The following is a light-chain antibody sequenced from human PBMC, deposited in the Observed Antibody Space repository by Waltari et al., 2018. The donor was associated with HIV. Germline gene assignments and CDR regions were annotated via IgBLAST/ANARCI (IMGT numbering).Light chain of an antibody. V-gene: IGLV2-8*01. CDR1: SSDIGAYDF. J-gene: IGLJ3*02. CDR3: SSYGDSLRVL. CDR2: EVT. Sequence: QSALTQPPSASGSLGQSVTISCTGSSSDIGAYDFVSWFQQHPHRAPKLLLYEVTRRPSTVSDRFSGSRSGNTAFRTVAVLQPDDEATYFCSSYGDSLRVLFGGGTNVTVL.